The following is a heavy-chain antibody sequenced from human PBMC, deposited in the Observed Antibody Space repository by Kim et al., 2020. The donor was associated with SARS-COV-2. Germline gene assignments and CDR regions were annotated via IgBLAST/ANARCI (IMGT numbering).Heavy chain of an antibody. CDR3: ASQGADFWSGLTQSKADYYYYGMDV. V-gene: IGHV4-4*02. CDR2: IYHSGST. CDR1: GGSISSSNW. J-gene: IGHJ6*02. D-gene: IGHD3-3*01. Sequence: SETLSLTCAVSGGSISSSNWWSWVRQPPGKGLEWIGEIYHSGSTNYNPSLKSRVTISVDKSKNQFSLKLSSVTAADTAVYYCASQGADFWSGLTQSKADYYYYGMDVWGQGTTVTVSS.